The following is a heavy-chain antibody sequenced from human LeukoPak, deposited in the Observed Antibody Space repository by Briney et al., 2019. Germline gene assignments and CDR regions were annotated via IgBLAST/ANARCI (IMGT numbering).Heavy chain of an antibody. CDR1: GYTFTGYY. Sequence: ASVKVSCKASGYTFTGYYMHWVRQAPGQGLEWMGWIKPNSGGTNYAQKFQGRVTMTRDTSISTAYMELSRLRSDDTAVYYCARDQWADSSGYYYASFDYWGQGTLVTVSS. D-gene: IGHD3-22*01. J-gene: IGHJ4*02. V-gene: IGHV1-2*02. CDR2: IKPNSGGT. CDR3: ARDQWADSSGYYYASFDY.